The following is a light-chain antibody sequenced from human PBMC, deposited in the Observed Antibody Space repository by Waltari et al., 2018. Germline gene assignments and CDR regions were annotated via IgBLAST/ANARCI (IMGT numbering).Light chain of an antibody. J-gene: IGLJ3*02. V-gene: IGLV2-23*02. CDR2: DVN. CDR3: CSYAGSSVSV. CDR1: SSDVGNYNL. Sequence: QSALTQTATVSGSPGQSITISCTGSSSDVGNYNLVSWYQQHPGDAPKLIIYDVNKRPLGVSNRFSGSKSGNTASLTISGLQAADEADYYCCSYAGSSVSVFGGGTKVTVL.